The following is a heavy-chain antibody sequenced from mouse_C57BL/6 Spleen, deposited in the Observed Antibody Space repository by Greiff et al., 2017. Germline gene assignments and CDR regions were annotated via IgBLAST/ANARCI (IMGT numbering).Heavy chain of an antibody. Sequence: QVQLQQSGAELARPGASVTLSCKASGYTFTSYGLSWVKQRTGQGLEWLGEIYPRSGNTYYNEKFKGKATRTADTSSSTAYMELRRLTSEDSAVYFCARVDGYDGRGYYFDDGGQGTTLTVSS. V-gene: IGHV1-81*01. CDR1: GYTFTSYG. CDR2: IYPRSGNT. J-gene: IGHJ2*01. D-gene: IGHD2-2*01. CDR3: ARVDGYDGRGYYFDD.